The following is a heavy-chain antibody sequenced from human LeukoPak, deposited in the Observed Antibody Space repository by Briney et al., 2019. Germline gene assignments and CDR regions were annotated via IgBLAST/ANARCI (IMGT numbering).Heavy chain of an antibody. D-gene: IGHD6-19*01. CDR1: GFTFSSYS. Sequence: GESLRLSCAASGFTFSSYSMNWVRQAPGKGLEWVSSISSSSSYIYYADSVKGRFTISRDNAKNSLYLQMNSLRAEDTAVYYCAKTTTGYSSGRFPGWPVDYWGQGTLVTVSS. J-gene: IGHJ4*02. V-gene: IGHV3-21*01. CDR2: ISSSSSYI. CDR3: AKTTTGYSSGRFPGWPVDY.